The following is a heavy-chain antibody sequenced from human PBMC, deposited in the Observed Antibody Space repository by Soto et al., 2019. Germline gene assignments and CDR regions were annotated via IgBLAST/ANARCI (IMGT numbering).Heavy chain of an antibody. CDR2: ISGSGGST. V-gene: IGHV3-23*01. J-gene: IGHJ4*02. CDR3: AKVGYYDSSGWGAFDY. D-gene: IGHD3-22*01. CDR1: GFTFSSYA. Sequence: EVQLLESGGGLVQPGGSLRLSCAASGFTFSSYAMSWVRQAPGKGLEWVSAISGSGGSTYYADSVKGRFTISRDNSKNTLYLQMNSLRAEDTAVYYCAKVGYYDSSGWGAFDYWGQVTLVTVSS.